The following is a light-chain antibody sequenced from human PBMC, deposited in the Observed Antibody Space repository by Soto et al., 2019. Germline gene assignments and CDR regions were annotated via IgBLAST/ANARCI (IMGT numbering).Light chain of an antibody. Sequence: ETVLTQSPATVSLSPGDRATLPCRASQSVSSNKLAWYQQKPGQAPRLLIYAASSRATGIPDRFSGSGSGTDFTLTINRLEPEDFAVYYCQQYNNWPSFTFGPGTKVDIK. CDR3: QQYNNWPSFT. J-gene: IGKJ3*01. CDR2: AAS. V-gene: IGKV3D-20*02. CDR1: QSVSSNK.